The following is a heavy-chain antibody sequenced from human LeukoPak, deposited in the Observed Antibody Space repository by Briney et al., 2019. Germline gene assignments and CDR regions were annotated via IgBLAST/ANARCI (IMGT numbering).Heavy chain of an antibody. Sequence: PRGSLRLSCAASGFTVSSNYMSWVRQAPGKGLEWVSVIYSGGSTYYADSVKGRFTISRDNSKNTLYLQMNSLRAEDTAVYYCASGPKRITPFDYWGQGTLVTVSS. CDR1: GFTVSSNY. CDR3: ASGPKRITPFDY. D-gene: IGHD2-15*01. V-gene: IGHV3-66*01. J-gene: IGHJ4*02. CDR2: IYSGGST.